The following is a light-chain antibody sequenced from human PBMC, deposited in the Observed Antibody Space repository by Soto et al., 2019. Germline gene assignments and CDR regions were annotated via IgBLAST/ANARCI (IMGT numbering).Light chain of an antibody. CDR3: QQHNQWPIT. Sequence: EIVLTQSPGTLSLSPGERATLSCMASQSVSNTYLAWYQQKPGQAPRLLIYYISTRATGIPARFSGSGSGTEFTLTINSLQSEDSAVYYCQQHNQWPITFGQGTRLEIK. CDR1: QSVSNTY. CDR2: YIS. V-gene: IGKV3D-15*01. J-gene: IGKJ5*01.